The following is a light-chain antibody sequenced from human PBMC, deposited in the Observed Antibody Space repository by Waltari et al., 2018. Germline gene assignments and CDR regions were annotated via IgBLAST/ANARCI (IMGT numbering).Light chain of an antibody. CDR3: QQRTDWPLT. J-gene: IGKJ4*01. V-gene: IGKV3-11*01. CDR1: QTIRNY. Sequence: EIVLTQSPATLSLSPGERATLSCRARQTIRNYLAWYQQKTGQAPKLLIYHASNRATCIPSRFNGSRSGTDFPLTISILEPEDFAVYYCQQRTDWPLTFDGETTVEIK. CDR2: HAS.